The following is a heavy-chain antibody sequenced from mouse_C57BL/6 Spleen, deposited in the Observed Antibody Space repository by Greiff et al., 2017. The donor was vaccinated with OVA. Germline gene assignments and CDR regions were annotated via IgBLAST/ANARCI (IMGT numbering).Heavy chain of an antibody. V-gene: IGHV5-4*03. D-gene: IGHD2-4*01. CDR2: ISDGGSYT. CDR3: ARSYDYDVYFDY. Sequence: DVMLVESGGGLVKPGGSLKLSCAASGFTFSSYAMSWVRQTPEKRLEWVATISDGGSYTYYPDNVKGRFTISRDNAKNNLYLQMSHLKSEDTAMYYCARSYDYDVYFDYWGQGTTLTVSS. J-gene: IGHJ2*01. CDR1: GFTFSSYA.